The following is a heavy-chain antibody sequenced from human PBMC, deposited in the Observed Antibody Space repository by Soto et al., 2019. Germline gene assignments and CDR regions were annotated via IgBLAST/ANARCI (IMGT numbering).Heavy chain of an antibody. CDR1: GGSVSSGSYY. D-gene: IGHD1-20*01. Sequence: SETLSLTCTVSGGSVSSGSYYWSWIRQPPGKGLEWIGYIYYSGSTNYNPSLKSRVTISVDTSKNQFSLKLSSVTAADTAVYYCARTLTRITGTEFDYWGQGTLVTVSS. CDR3: ARTLTRITGTEFDY. V-gene: IGHV4-61*01. J-gene: IGHJ4*02. CDR2: IYYSGST.